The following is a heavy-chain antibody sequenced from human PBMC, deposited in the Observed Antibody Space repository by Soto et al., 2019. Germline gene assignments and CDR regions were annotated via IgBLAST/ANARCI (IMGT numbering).Heavy chain of an antibody. D-gene: IGHD6-19*01. CDR2: VSHDGRNT. V-gene: IGHV3-30*03. Sequence: VQLVESGGGVVQPGRSLRLSCAASGFTFSDYAMHWVRQAPGKGMEWVAVVSHDGRNTHYADSVKGRFTMSRDSSKNTVSLEMTRRRAEDTAVYYCARGGRQWLVTSDFNYWGQGALVTVSS. J-gene: IGHJ4*02. CDR1: GFTFSDYA. CDR3: ARGGRQWLVTSDFNY.